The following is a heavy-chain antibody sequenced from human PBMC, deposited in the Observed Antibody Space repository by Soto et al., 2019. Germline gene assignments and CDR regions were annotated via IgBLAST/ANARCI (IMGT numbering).Heavy chain of an antibody. D-gene: IGHD1-26*01. CDR1: GYTFTSYY. Sequence: QVQLVQSGAEVKKPGASMKVSCKTSGYTFTSYYIHWVRQAPGQGLEWMGIIDPRGGTTRYAQKFQGRVTMTRDTSTRTVYMEMSSLSSEDTAVYYCARGPGGGYGLNYWGQGTLVTVSS. CDR2: IDPRGGTT. CDR3: ARGPGGGYGLNY. J-gene: IGHJ4*02. V-gene: IGHV1-46*01.